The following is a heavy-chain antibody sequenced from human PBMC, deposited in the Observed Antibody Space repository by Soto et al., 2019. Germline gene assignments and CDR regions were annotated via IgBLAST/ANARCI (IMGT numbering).Heavy chain of an antibody. D-gene: IGHD3-16*01. CDR1: GFSLRTSGVG. CDR3: AHKGGGDRILDY. J-gene: IGHJ4*02. Sequence: QITLKESGPTLVKPTQTLTLTCAFSGFSLRTSGVGVGWIRQPPGKALEWLALIYWDGYKHYSPSLKSRLSITADTSNNPVVLTMTNMDPVDTATYYCAHKGGGDRILDYWGQGTLVTVSS. V-gene: IGHV2-5*02. CDR2: IYWDGYK.